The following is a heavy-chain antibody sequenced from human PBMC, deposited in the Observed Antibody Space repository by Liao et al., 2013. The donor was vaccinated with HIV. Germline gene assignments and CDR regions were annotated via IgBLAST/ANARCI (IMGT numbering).Heavy chain of an antibody. Sequence: QVELQESGPGLVKPSQTLSLTCTVSGGSISSGSYYWNWIRQPAGKGLEWIGRIYTSGSTNYNPSLKSRVTMSVDTSKNQFSLRLSSVTAADTAVYYCARDEVAYYYYTDVWGKGTTVTVSS. V-gene: IGHV4-61*02. J-gene: IGHJ6*03. CDR3: ARDEVAYYYYTDV. CDR1: GGSISSGSYY. D-gene: IGHD5-12*01. CDR2: IYTSGST.